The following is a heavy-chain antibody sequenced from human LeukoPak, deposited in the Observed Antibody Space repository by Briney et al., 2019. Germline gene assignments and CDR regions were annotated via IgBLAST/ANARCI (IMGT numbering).Heavy chain of an antibody. CDR3: ARGSGITFDY. V-gene: IGHV1-69*04. CDR1: GGTFSSYA. CDR2: IIPILGIA. D-gene: IGHD1-26*01. Sequence: SVKVSCKASGGTFSSYAISWVRQAPGQGLEWMGRIIPILGIANYAQKFRGRVTITADKSTSTAYMELSSLRSEDTAVYYCARGSGITFDYWGQGTLVTVSS. J-gene: IGHJ4*02.